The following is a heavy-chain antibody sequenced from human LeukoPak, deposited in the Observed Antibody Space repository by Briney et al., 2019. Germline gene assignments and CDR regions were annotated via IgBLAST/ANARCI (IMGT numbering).Heavy chain of an antibody. CDR2: IYRGGST. V-gene: IGHV3-53*01. D-gene: IGHD3-10*01. CDR3: ARVRGGWYIDY. J-gene: IGHJ4*02. Sequence: GGSLPLPCAASGFTLSVNYVSCAPQAPGQGLEWVSVIYRGGSTYYADSVKGRFTISRDNSKNTLYLQRNSLRAEDTAVYYCARVRGGWYIDYCGQRTLVTVSS. CDR1: GFTLSVNY.